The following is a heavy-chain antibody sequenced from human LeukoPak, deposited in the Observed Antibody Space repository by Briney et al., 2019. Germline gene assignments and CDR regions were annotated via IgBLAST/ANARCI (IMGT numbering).Heavy chain of an antibody. Sequence: SETLSLTCAVSGGSISSGGYSWSWIRQPPGKGLEWIGYIYHSGSTYYNPSLKSRVTVSVDRSKNQFSLKLSSVTAADTAVYYCARGVSSWYEYFQHWGQGTLVTVSS. CDR2: IYHSGST. J-gene: IGHJ1*01. D-gene: IGHD6-13*01. CDR3: ARGVSSWYEYFQH. CDR1: GGSISSGGYS. V-gene: IGHV4-30-2*01.